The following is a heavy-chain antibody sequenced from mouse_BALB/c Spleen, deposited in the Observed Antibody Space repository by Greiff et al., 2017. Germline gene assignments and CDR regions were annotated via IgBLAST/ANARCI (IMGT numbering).Heavy chain of an antibody. J-gene: IGHJ4*01. V-gene: IGHV5-17*02. CDR1: GFTFSSFG. D-gene: IGHD2-4*01. Sequence: VQLKESGGGLVQPGGSRKLSCAASGFTFSSFGMHWVRQAPEKGLEWVAYISSGSSTIYYADTVKGRFTISRDNPKNTLFLQMTSLRSEDTAMYYCATMITTMDYWGQGTSVTVSS. CDR2: ISSGSSTI. CDR3: ATMITTMDY.